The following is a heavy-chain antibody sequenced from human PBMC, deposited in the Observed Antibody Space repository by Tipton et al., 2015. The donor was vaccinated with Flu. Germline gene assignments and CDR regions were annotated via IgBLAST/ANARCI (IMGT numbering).Heavy chain of an antibody. CDR3: AREAWGNTCY. D-gene: IGHD4-23*01. Sequence: QLVQSGGGLIQPGGSLRLSCAASGFTFSRYEMNWVRQAPGKGLEWLANIKQDGSETYYVDSVKGRFTISRDNAMNSLYLQMNSLRAEDTAVYYCAREAWGNTCYWGQGTLVTVSS. CDR2: IKQDGSET. J-gene: IGHJ4*02. V-gene: IGHV3-7*01. CDR1: GFTFSRYE.